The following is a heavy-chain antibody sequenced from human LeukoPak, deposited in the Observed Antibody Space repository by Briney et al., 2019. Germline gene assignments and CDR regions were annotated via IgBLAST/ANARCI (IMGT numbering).Heavy chain of an antibody. J-gene: IGHJ5*02. CDR2: MYYSGST. V-gene: IGHV4-30-4*01. CDR1: GGSISSGDYY. CDR3: ARPYYYGSRIDP. D-gene: IGHD3-22*01. Sequence: PSETLSLTCTVSGGSISSGDYYWSWIRQPPGKGLEWIAYMYYSGSTYYNPSLKSRVTMSADTSKNQLSLKLSSVTAADTAVYYCARPYYYGSRIDPWGQRILVTVSS.